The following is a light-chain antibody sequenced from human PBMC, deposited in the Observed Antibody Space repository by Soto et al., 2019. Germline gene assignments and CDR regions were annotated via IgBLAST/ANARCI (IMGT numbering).Light chain of an antibody. CDR1: NIGSKS. J-gene: IGLJ2*01. Sequence: SYELTQQPSVSVAPGKTARITCGGNNIGSKSVHWYQQKPGQAPVLVIYYDSDRPSGIPERFSGSNSGNTATLTISSVEAGDEADYYCQVWDSSSDHVVFGGGTKLTVL. CDR3: QVWDSSSDHVV. V-gene: IGLV3-21*04. CDR2: YDS.